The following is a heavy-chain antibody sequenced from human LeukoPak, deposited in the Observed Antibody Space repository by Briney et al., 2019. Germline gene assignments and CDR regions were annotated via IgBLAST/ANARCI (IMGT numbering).Heavy chain of an antibody. CDR3: AINYYDSSGPLGIGY. J-gene: IGHJ4*02. CDR1: GYTFTGYY. Sequence: ASVKVSCKASGYTFTGYYMHWVRQAPGQGLEWMGWINPDSGGTKSAQRFQGRVTMTRDTSISTAYMEVSRLRSDDTAVYYCAINYYDSSGPLGIGYWGQGTLVTVFS. V-gene: IGHV1-2*02. D-gene: IGHD3-22*01. CDR2: INPDSGGT.